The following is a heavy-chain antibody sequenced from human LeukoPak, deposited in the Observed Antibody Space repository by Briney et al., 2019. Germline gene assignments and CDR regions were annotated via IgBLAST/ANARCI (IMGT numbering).Heavy chain of an antibody. CDR2: ISYDGSNK. Sequence: GRSLRLSCAASGFTFSSYGMHWVRQAPGKGLEWGAVISYDGSNKYYADSVKGRFTISRDNSKNTLYLQMNSLRAEDTAVYYCAKDRGYSYGGDFDYWGQGTLVTVSS. J-gene: IGHJ4*02. CDR1: GFTFSSYG. CDR3: AKDRGYSYGGDFDY. D-gene: IGHD5-18*01. V-gene: IGHV3-30*18.